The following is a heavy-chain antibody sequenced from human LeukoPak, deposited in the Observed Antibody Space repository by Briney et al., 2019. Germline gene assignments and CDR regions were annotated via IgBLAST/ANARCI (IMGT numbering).Heavy chain of an antibody. V-gene: IGHV3-30*18. CDR3: AKRITYYYGSGYGMDV. D-gene: IGHD3-10*01. CDR2: ISYDGSNK. CDR1: GFTFSSYG. Sequence: GGSLRLSCAASGFTFSSYGMHWVRQAPGKGLEWVAVISYDGSNKYYADSVKGRFTISRDNSKNTLYLQMYSLRAGDTAVYYCAKRITYYYGSGYGMDVWAKGPRSPSPQ. J-gene: IGHJ6*04.